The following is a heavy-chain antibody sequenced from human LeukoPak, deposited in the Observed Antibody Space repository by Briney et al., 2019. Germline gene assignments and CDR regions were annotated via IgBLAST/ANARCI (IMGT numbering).Heavy chain of an antibody. Sequence: ASVKVSCKASGYTFTSYAMHWVRQAPGQRLEWMGWINAGNGNTKYSQKFQGRVTITRDTSASTAYMELSSLRSEDTAVYYCARASSWYNWNSRFDPWGQGTLVTVSS. CDR1: GYTFTSYA. CDR3: ARASSWYNWNSRFDP. V-gene: IGHV1-3*01. D-gene: IGHD1-7*01. CDR2: INAGNGNT. J-gene: IGHJ5*02.